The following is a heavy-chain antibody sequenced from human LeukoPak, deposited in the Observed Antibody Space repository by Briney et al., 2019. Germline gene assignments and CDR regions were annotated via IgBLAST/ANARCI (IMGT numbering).Heavy chain of an antibody. Sequence: SETLSLTCAVYGGSFSGYYWSWIRQPPGKGLEWIGEINHSGSTNYNPSLKSRVTISVDTSKNQFSLKLSSVTAADTAVYYCARGTLSGFRYWGQGTLVTVPS. CDR3: ARGTLSGFRY. CDR2: INHSGST. D-gene: IGHD3-3*01. V-gene: IGHV4-34*01. CDR1: GGSFSGYY. J-gene: IGHJ4*02.